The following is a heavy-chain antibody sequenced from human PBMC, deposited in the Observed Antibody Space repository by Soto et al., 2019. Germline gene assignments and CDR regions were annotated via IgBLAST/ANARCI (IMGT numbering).Heavy chain of an antibody. CDR2: IYWDDDK. CDR3: ARDSSGWYGFDY. J-gene: IGHJ4*02. Sequence: QITLKESGPTLVKPTQTLTLTCTFSGFSLGTSGVGVGWIRQPPGKALEWLALIYWDDDKRYSPSLKSRLTVTKDTSKNQVVLTMTNMDPVDTATYYCARDSSGWYGFDYWGQGTLVTVSS. V-gene: IGHV2-5*02. D-gene: IGHD6-19*01. CDR1: GFSLGTSGVG.